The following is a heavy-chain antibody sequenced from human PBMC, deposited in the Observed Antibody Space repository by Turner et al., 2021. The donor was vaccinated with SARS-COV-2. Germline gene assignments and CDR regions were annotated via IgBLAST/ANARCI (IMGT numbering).Heavy chain of an antibody. V-gene: IGHV3-53*02. CDR1: EFTVSSNY. J-gene: IGHJ4*02. D-gene: IGHD3-16*01. CDR2: IYSGGST. CDR3: ARDWGEYYFDY. Sequence: EVQLVETGGGLIQPGGSLRLSCAASEFTVSSNYMSWVRQAPGKGLEWVSVIYSGGSTYYADSVKGRFTISRDNSKNTLYLQMNSLRAEDTAVYYGARDWGEYYFDYWGQGTLVTVSS.